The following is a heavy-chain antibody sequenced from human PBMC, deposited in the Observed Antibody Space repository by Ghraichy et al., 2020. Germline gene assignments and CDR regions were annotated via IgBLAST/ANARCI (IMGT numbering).Heavy chain of an antibody. Sequence: SETLSLTCTVSGGSISSSSYYWGWIRQPPGKGLEWIGSIYYSGSTYYNPSLKSRVTISVDTSKNQFSLKLSSVTAADTAVYYCASGDRDRDYYYYGMDVWGQGTTVTVSS. J-gene: IGHJ6*02. CDR2: IYYSGST. D-gene: IGHD5-24*01. CDR3: ASGDRDRDYYYYGMDV. V-gene: IGHV4-39*01. CDR1: GGSISSSSYY.